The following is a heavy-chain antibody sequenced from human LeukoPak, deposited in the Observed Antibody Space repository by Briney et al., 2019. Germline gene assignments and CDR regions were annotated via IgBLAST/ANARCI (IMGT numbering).Heavy chain of an antibody. J-gene: IGHJ6*02. CDR2: IIPIFGTA. V-gene: IGHV1-69*13. Sequence: GASVKVSCKASGGTFSSYAISWVRQAPGQGLEWMGGIIPIFGTANYAQKFQGRVTITADESTSTAYMELSSLRSEDTAVYYCARREPRPKVRYYGMDVWGQGTTVTVSS. CDR1: GGTFSSYA. CDR3: ARREPRPKVRYYGMDV. D-gene: IGHD1-26*01.